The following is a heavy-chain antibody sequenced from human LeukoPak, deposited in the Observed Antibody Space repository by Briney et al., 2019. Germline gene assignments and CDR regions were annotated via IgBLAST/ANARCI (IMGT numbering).Heavy chain of an antibody. CDR3: ARRGSTSCYDY. D-gene: IGHD2-2*01. Sequence: GESMKISCKGSGYSFTSYWIGWVRQMPGKGLGWMGIIYPGDSDTRYSPSFQSQVTLSADKSISTAYLQCSSLKASDTAMYYCARRGSTSCYDYWGQGTLVTVSS. J-gene: IGHJ4*02. V-gene: IGHV5-51*01. CDR1: GYSFTSYW. CDR2: IYPGDSDT.